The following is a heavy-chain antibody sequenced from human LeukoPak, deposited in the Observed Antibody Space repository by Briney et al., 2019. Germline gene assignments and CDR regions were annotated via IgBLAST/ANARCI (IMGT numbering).Heavy chain of an antibody. Sequence: GASVKVSCKASGYTFTSYGISWVRQAPGQGLEWMGWISAYNGNTNYAQKLQGRVTMTTDTSTSTAYMELRSLRSDDTAVYYCARFRVGGPGSYYPPFDPWGQGTLVTVSS. V-gene: IGHV1-18*01. J-gene: IGHJ5*02. CDR1: GYTFTSYG. D-gene: IGHD3-10*01. CDR3: ARFRVGGPGSYYPPFDP. CDR2: ISAYNGNT.